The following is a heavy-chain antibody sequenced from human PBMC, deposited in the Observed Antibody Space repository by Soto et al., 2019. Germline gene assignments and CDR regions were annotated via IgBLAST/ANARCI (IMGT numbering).Heavy chain of an antibody. CDR1: GFTFSSYA. CDR2: ISYDGSNK. V-gene: IGHV3-30-3*01. J-gene: IGHJ3*02. CDR3: ARDYPHYAFDI. Sequence: SLRLSCAASGFTFSSYAMHWFRQAPGKGLEWVAVISYDGSNKYYADSVKGRFTISRDNSKNTLYLQMNSLRAEDTAVYYCARDYPHYAFDIWGQGTMVTVSS.